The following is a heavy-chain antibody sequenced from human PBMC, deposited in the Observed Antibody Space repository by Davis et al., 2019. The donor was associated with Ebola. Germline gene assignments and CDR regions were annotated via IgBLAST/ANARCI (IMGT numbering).Heavy chain of an antibody. D-gene: IGHD1-20*01. V-gene: IGHV3-30*18. Sequence: GESLKISCAASGFTFSSYGMHWVRQAPGKGLEWVAVISYDGSNKYYADSVKGRFTISRDNSKNTLYLQMNSLRAEDTAVYYCAKAGFNNWIFYGMDVWGKGTTVTVSS. CDR2: ISYDGSNK. J-gene: IGHJ6*04. CDR3: AKAGFNNWIFYGMDV. CDR1: GFTFSSYG.